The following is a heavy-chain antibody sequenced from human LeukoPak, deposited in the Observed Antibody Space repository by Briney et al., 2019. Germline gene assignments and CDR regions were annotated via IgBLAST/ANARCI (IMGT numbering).Heavy chain of an antibody. CDR3: VRGGPSTWS. D-gene: IGHD2-15*01. CDR2: ISSSSNYI. Sequence: GGSLRLSCAASGVIFNTYSMNWVRQAPGKGLEWVSSISSSSNYIYYADSVRGRFSISRDDAKNTVYLQMNNLRAEDTAVYYCVRGGPSTWSWGQGTLVTVSS. V-gene: IGHV3-21*01. J-gene: IGHJ5*02. CDR1: GVIFNTYS.